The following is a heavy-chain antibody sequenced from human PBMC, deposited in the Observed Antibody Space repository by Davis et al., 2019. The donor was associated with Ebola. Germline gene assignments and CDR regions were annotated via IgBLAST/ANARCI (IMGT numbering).Heavy chain of an antibody. V-gene: IGHV3-7*01. J-gene: IGHJ5*02. CDR3: AKDSGWQMSP. CDR1: GFTFSNFY. CDR2: IKEDGSEK. Sequence: PGGSLRLSCAASGFTFSNFYMSWVRQAPGKGLEWVGKIKEDGSEKFYLESVKGRFTISRDNARNSVYLQMNNLRGDDTAVYYCAKDSGWQMSPWGQGTLVTVSS. D-gene: IGHD6-19*01.